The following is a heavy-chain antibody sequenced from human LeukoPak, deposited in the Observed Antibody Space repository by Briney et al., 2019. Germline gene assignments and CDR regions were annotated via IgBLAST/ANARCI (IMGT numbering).Heavy chain of an antibody. CDR1: GFTFSSYG. CDR3: ARGSSYFDSSGYPLLKNYFDY. V-gene: IGHV3-33*01. D-gene: IGHD3-22*01. CDR2: IWYDGSNK. J-gene: IGHJ4*02. Sequence: GGSLRLSCAASGFTFSSYGMNWVRQAPGKGLEWVAIIWYDGSNKYYADSVKGRFTISRDNSKNTVYLQMNSLRAEDTAVYYCARGSSYFDSSGYPLLKNYFDYWGQGTLVTVSS.